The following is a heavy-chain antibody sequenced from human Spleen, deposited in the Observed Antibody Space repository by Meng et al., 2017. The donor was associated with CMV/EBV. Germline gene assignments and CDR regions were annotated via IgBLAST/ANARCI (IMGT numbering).Heavy chain of an antibody. D-gene: IGHD1-1*01. Sequence: TCAVSGASFNDYHWSWIRQSPGKGLEWIGEISHSGSTEYNQSLKSRLTMSVDTSKNHFSLNMTSVTAADTAVYYCARGGKIALRAKFDSWGQGTLVTVSS. CDR1: GASFNDYH. CDR2: ISHSGST. CDR3: ARGGKIALRAKFDS. V-gene: IGHV4-34*01. J-gene: IGHJ4*02.